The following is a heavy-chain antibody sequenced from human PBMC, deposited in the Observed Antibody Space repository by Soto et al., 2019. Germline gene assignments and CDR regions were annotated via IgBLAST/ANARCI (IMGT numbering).Heavy chain of an antibody. J-gene: IGHJ4*02. CDR3: ARSLLQGDF. Sequence: QVQLVQSGAEVKKPGASVKVSCKASGYTFIHYYIHWVRQAPGQGLEWMAIINPNGGSTNYAQKFRGRVTVTSDTSTTTVCMELNSLGSDDTAVYFCARSLLQGDFWGQGTLVTVSS. V-gene: IGHV1-46*01. CDR2: INPNGGST. D-gene: IGHD2-21*01. CDR1: GYTFIHYY.